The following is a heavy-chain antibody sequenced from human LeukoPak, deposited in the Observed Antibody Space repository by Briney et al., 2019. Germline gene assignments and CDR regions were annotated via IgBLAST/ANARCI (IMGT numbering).Heavy chain of an antibody. Sequence: SETLSLTCTVSGGSVNSGSYFWNWIRQPAWKGLEWIGRIYTTGSTDHNASLKSRVTMSLDTSKNLFSLNLRSVTAADTAVYYCLMMSGTRVLDYWGQGTLVTVSS. CDR3: LMMSGTRVLDY. CDR2: IYTTGST. V-gene: IGHV4-61*02. CDR1: GGSVNSGSYF. J-gene: IGHJ4*02. D-gene: IGHD3-10*01.